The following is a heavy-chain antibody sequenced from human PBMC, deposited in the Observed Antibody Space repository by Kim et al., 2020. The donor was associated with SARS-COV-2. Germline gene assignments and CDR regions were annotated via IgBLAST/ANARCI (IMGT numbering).Heavy chain of an antibody. V-gene: IGHV4-34*01. Sequence: GSTNYNPSLKSRVTISVDTSKNQFSLKLSSVTAADTAVYYCARISSAFDIWGQGTMVTVSS. CDR2: GST. J-gene: IGHJ3*02. CDR3: ARISSAFDI.